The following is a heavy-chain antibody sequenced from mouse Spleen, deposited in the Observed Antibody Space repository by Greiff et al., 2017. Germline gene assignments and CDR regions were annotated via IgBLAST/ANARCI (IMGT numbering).Heavy chain of an antibody. CDR3: TTTNWVFDY. CDR2: IDPEDGDT. D-gene: IGHD4-1*01. J-gene: IGHJ2*01. Sequence: VQLQQPGAELVKPGASVKLSCKASGYTFTIYWMHWVKQRPGRGLEWIGRIDPEDGDTEYAPKFQGKATMTADTSSNTAYLQLSSLTSEDTAVYYCTTTNWVFDYWGQGTTLTVSS. CDR1: GYTFTIYW. V-gene: IGHV14-1*01.